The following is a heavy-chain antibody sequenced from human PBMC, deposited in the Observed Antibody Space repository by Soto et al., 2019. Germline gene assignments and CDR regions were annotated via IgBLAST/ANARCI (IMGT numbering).Heavy chain of an antibody. Sequence: RLSCVASGFIVSSNQMSWVRQAPGKGLEWVSVIYSGHTTYYADSVEGRFTISRDDSKNTLYLQMNSPRVEDTAVYYCVRGPSDHKLRLVEWPYGDYWGQGALVTVSS. CDR2: IYSGHTT. J-gene: IGHJ4*02. CDR1: GFIVSSNQ. V-gene: IGHV3-53*01. CDR3: VRGPSDHKLRLVEWPYGDY. D-gene: IGHD3-3*01.